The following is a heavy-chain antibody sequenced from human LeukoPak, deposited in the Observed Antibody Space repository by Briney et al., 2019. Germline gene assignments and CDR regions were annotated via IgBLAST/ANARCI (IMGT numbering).Heavy chain of an antibody. D-gene: IGHD2-2*02. CDR3: ARDLTDIVVVPAAISLCY. CDR2: INPNSGGT. J-gene: IGHJ4*02. V-gene: IGHV1-2*02. Sequence: GASVKVSCKASGYTFTSYGISWVRQAPGQGLEWMGWINPNSGGTNYAQKFQGRVTMTRDTSISTAYMELSRLRSDDTAVYYCARDLTDIVVVPAAISLCYWGQGTLVTVSS. CDR1: GYTFTSYG.